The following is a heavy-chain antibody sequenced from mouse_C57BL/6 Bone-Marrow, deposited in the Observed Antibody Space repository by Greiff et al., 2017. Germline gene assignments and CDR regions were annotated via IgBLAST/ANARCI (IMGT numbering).Heavy chain of an antibody. CDR1: GYTFTSYW. D-gene: IGHD2-5*01. CDR2: IYPGSGST. V-gene: IGHV1-55*01. CDR3: ARGGAYSNFWYFDV. J-gene: IGHJ1*03. Sequence: QVQLQQPGAELVKPGASVKMSCKASGYTFTSYWITWVKQRPGQGLEWIGDIYPGSGSTNYNEKFKSKATLTVDTSSSTAYRQLSSLTSEDSAVYYGARGGAYSNFWYFDVWGTGTTVTVSS.